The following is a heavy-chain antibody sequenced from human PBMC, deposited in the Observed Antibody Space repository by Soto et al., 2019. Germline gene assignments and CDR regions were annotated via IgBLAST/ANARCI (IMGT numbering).Heavy chain of an antibody. CDR2: ISWNSGSI. Sequence: EVQLVESGGGLVQPGRSLRLSCAASGFTFDDYAMHWVRQAPGKGLEWVSGISWNSGSIGYADSVKGRFTISRDNAKNSLYLQMNGLRAEDTALYYCAKVYCSGGSCYSGPFDYWGQGTLVTVSS. CDR1: GFTFDDYA. D-gene: IGHD2-15*01. J-gene: IGHJ4*02. V-gene: IGHV3-9*01. CDR3: AKVYCSGGSCYSGPFDY.